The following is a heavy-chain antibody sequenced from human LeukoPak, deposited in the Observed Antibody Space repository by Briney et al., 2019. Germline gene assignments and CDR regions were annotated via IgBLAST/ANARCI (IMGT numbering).Heavy chain of an antibody. CDR2: INHSGST. CDR3: ARSFVYDSRGGSGYFDH. CDR1: GGSFSGYY. Sequence: SETLSLTCAVYGGSFSGYYWSWIRQPPGKGLEWIGEINHSGSTNYNPSLKSRVTISVDTSKNQFSLKLTSVTAADTAVYYCARSFVYDSRGGSGYFDHWGQGTLVTVSS. J-gene: IGHJ4*02. D-gene: IGHD3-22*01. V-gene: IGHV4-34*01.